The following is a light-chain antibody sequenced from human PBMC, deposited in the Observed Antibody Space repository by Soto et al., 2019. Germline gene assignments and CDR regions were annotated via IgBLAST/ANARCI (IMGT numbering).Light chain of an antibody. Sequence: EIVMTQSPATLSVSPGERATLPCRASQSVSSNLAWYQQKAGQAPRLLVYGASSRATGIPDRFSGSGSGTDFTLTISRLEPEDFAVYYCQQYGSSQSTFGGGTKVDIK. V-gene: IGKV3-20*01. CDR2: GAS. J-gene: IGKJ4*01. CDR3: QQYGSSQST. CDR1: QSVSSN.